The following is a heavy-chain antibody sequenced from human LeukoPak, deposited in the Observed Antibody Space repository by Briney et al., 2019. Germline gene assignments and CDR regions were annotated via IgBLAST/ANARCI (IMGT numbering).Heavy chain of an antibody. CDR2: ISFDGNNK. CDR1: GFTFNNYA. V-gene: IGHV3-30-3*01. D-gene: IGHD4-17*01. CDR3: ARDKSVYGDCTWFDP. Sequence: GRSLRLSCAASGFTFNNYAMHWVRQAPGKGLEWVAVISFDGNNKFYADSVKGRFTGSRDNSKNTLYLQMNSLRAEDTAVYYCARDKSVYGDCTWFDPWGQGTLVTVSS. J-gene: IGHJ5*02.